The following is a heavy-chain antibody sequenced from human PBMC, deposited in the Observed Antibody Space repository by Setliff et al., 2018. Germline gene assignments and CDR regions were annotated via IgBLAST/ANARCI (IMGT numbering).Heavy chain of an antibody. Sequence: PSETLSLTCTVSGGSMIGGHYYWSWIRQLPGKGLEWIAYIYYSGNTYYNPSLKSRVTISVDTSKNQFXXKXXSXXXADTAVYYCARGHCSSGECPNYFDPWGQGTQVTVSS. V-gene: IGHV4-31*03. CDR2: IYYSGNT. CDR1: GGSMIGGHYY. CDR3: ARGHCSSGECPNYFDP. J-gene: IGHJ5*02. D-gene: IGHD2-15*01.